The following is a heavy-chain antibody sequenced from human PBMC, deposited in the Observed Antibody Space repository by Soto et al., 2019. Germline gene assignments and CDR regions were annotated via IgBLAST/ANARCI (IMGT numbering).Heavy chain of an antibody. J-gene: IGHJ4*02. CDR2: IWYDGSNK. CDR3: AREGCSSTSCYDYFDY. Sequence: QVQLVESGGGVVQPGRSLRLSCAASGFTFSSYGMHWVRQAPGKGLEWVAVIWYDGSNKYYADSVKGRFTISRDNSKNTLYLKMNSLRDEDTAVYYCAREGCSSTSCYDYFDYWGQGTLVTVSS. V-gene: IGHV3-33*01. CDR1: GFTFSSYG. D-gene: IGHD2-2*01.